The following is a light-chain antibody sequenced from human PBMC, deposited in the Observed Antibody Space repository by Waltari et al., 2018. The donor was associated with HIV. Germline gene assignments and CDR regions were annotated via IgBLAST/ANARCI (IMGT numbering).Light chain of an antibody. CDR1: NIGSQS. Sequence: YVLTQSPPVSVAPGETARITCEGDNIGSQSVHWYQQKPGQAPVLVIYYDDDRASGSPERFSGSNSGNTATLTINRVEAGDEADYFCQVWHSGSDCVIFGGGTKLTVL. CDR3: QVWHSGSDCVI. V-gene: IGLV3-21*04. J-gene: IGLJ2*01. CDR2: YDD.